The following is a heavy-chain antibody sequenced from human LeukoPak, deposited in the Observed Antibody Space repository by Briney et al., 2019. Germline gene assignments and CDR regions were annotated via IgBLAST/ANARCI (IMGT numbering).Heavy chain of an antibody. Sequence: ASVKVSCKASGYTFSSYDINWVRQATGQGLEWMGWMNPNIGNTGYAQKFQGRVTITRNTSISTVYMELSSLRSEDTAVYYCARGIAAAGTESDAFDIWGQGTMVTVSS. CDR1: GYTFSSYD. V-gene: IGHV1-8*03. CDR2: MNPNIGNT. J-gene: IGHJ3*02. D-gene: IGHD6-13*01. CDR3: ARGIAAAGTESDAFDI.